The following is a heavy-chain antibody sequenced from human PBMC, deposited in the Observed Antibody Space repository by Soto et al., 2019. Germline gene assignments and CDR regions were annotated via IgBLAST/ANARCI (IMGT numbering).Heavy chain of an antibody. J-gene: IGHJ4*02. V-gene: IGHV4-59*11. CDR2: IDYKGNT. CDR3: ARYYYGDDYFDS. Sequence: PSETLSLTCTVSGGSISTHYWNWVRQPPGKGLEWIGYIDYKGNTKYNPSLKSRVTTSVDTSNNQFSLNLNSVTAADTAVYHCARYYYGDDYFDSWGQGILVTVSS. D-gene: IGHD4-17*01. CDR1: GGSISTHY.